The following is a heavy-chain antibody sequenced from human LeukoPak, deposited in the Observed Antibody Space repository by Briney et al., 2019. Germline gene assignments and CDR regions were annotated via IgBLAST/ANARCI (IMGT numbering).Heavy chain of an antibody. D-gene: IGHD3-16*01. J-gene: IGHJ4*02. V-gene: IGHV3-23*01. CDR3: KFGGVTATFFDY. Sequence: GGSLRPSCAASGFTFSSYAMSWVRQAPGKGLEWVSAISGSGGSTYYADSVKGRFTISRDNSKSTLYLQMNSLRAEDTAVYYCKFGGVTATFFDYWGQGTLVTVSS. CDR1: GFTFSSYA. CDR2: ISGSGGST.